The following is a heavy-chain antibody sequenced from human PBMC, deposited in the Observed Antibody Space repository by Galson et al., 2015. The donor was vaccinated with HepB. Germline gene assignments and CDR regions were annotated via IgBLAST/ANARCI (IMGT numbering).Heavy chain of an antibody. CDR3: ARDKRDKAYGMDV. Sequence: SLRLSCAASGFTFSSYSMNWVRQAPGKGLEWVSSISSSSSYIYYADSVKGRFTISRDNAKNSLYLQMNSLRAEDTAVYYCARDKRDKAYGMDVWGQGTTVTVSS. CDR1: GFTFSSYS. J-gene: IGHJ6*02. CDR2: ISSSSSYI. V-gene: IGHV3-21*01.